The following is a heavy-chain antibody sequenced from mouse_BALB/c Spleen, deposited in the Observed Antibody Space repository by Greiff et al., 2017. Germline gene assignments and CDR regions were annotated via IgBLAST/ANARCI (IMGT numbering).Heavy chain of an antibody. CDR2: ISSGGSYT. Sequence: VQLKESGGGLVKPGGSLKLSCAASGFTFSSYTMSWVRQTPEKRLEWVATISSGGSYTYYPDSVKGRFTISRDNAKNTLYLQMSSLKSEDTAMYYCTRGMDRDWFAYWGQGTLVTVSA. CDR1: GFTFSSYT. J-gene: IGHJ3*01. D-gene: IGHD3-3*01. CDR3: TRGMDRDWFAY. V-gene: IGHV5-6-4*01.